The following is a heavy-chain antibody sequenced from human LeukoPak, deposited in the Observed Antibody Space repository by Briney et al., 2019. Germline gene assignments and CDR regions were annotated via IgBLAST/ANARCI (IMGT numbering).Heavy chain of an antibody. CDR1: GFTFDDYT. CDR3: AKDSLAARPRYYYYYMDV. V-gene: IGHV3-43*01. CDR2: ISWDGGST. Sequence: GGSLRLSCAASGFTFDDYTMHWVRQAPGKGLEWVSLISWDGGSTYYADSVKGRFTISRDNSKNSLYLQMNSLRTEDTALYYCAKDSLAARPRYYYYYMDVWGKGTTVTVSS. J-gene: IGHJ6*03. D-gene: IGHD6-6*01.